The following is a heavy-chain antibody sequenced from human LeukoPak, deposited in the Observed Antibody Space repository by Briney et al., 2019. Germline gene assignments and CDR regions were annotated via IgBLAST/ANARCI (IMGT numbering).Heavy chain of an antibody. CDR2: ITGSSDYI. D-gene: IGHD3-10*01. CDR1: GFTFSRYS. Sequence: GGSLRLSYAASGFTFSRYSVNRVRQAPGKGLEWVSCITGSSDYIFYADSVRGRFTISRDNAKNSLYLQMNSLRAEDTAVCYCAKFKGHYGDSEYYFDYWGQGTLVTVSS. V-gene: IGHV3-21*01. CDR3: AKFKGHYGDSEYYFDY. J-gene: IGHJ4*02.